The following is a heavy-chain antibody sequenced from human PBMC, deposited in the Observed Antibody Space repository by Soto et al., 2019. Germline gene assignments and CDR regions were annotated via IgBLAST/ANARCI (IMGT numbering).Heavy chain of an antibody. Sequence: PGGSLRLSCAASGFTVSSNYLTWVRQAPGKGLEWVSVIYSGGSTYYADSVKGRFTISRDNSKNTLYLQMNSLRAEDTAVYYCARDRGSSQYYYYGMDVWGQGTTVTVSS. CDR3: ARDRGSSQYYYYGMDV. D-gene: IGHD1-26*01. CDR1: GFTVSSNY. CDR2: IYSGGST. J-gene: IGHJ6*02. V-gene: IGHV3-66*01.